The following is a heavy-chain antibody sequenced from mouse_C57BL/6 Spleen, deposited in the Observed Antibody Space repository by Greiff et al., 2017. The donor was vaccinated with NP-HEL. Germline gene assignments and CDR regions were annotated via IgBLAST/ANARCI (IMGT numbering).Heavy chain of an antibody. D-gene: IGHD1-1*01. Sequence: EVMLVESEGGLVQPGSSMKLSCTASGFTFSDYYMAWVRQVPEKGLEWVANINYDGSSTYYLDSLKSRFIISRDNAKNILYLQMSSLKSEDTATYYCARDEENYGSSPYWYFDVWGTGTTVTVSS. J-gene: IGHJ1*03. V-gene: IGHV5-16*01. CDR2: INYDGSST. CDR3: ARDEENYGSSPYWYFDV. CDR1: GFTFSDYY.